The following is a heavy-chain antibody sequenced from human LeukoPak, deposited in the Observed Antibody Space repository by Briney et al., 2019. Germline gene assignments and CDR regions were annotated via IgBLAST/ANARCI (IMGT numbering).Heavy chain of an antibody. D-gene: IGHD2-2*01. J-gene: IGHJ5*02. CDR2: IYHSGST. V-gene: IGHV4-30-2*01. CDR3: ARLFVVHRQLADRNGDWFDP. Sequence: SETLSLTCTVSGGSISSGGYYWSWIRQPPGKGLEWIGYIYHSGSTYYNPSLKSRVTISVDRSKNQFSLKLSSMTAADTAVYYCARLFVVHRQLADRNGDWFDPWGQGTLVTVSS. CDR1: GGSISSGGYY.